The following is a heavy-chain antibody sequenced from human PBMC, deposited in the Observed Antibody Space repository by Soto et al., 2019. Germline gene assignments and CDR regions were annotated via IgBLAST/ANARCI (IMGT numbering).Heavy chain of an antibody. Sequence: EVQLLESGGGLVQPGGSLRLSCAASGFTFSSYAMSWVRQAPGQGLEWVSAISGSGGTTYYADSVKGRFTISRDNSENTLYLQMNSLRAEDTAVYYCAKDRGYSGYDNWFDSWGQGTLVTVYS. CDR2: ISGSGGTT. V-gene: IGHV3-23*01. D-gene: IGHD5-12*01. CDR1: GFTFSSYA. J-gene: IGHJ5*01. CDR3: AKDRGYSGYDNWFDS.